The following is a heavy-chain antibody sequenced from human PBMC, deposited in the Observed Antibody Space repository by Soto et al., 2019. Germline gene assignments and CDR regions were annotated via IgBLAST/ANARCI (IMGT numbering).Heavy chain of an antibody. CDR2: IGGSGGSM. CDR1: GFTFNIYA. J-gene: IGHJ6*02. V-gene: IGHV3-23*01. D-gene: IGHD1-26*01. Sequence: GGSLRLSCAASGFTFNIYAMSWVRQAPGKGLEWVSIIGGSGGSMYYADSVKGRFAISRDNSKNTVYLQMNTLRAEDTAVYYCAKDWGRGGDTADYYYALDVWGQGTTVTVSS. CDR3: AKDWGRGGDTADYYYALDV.